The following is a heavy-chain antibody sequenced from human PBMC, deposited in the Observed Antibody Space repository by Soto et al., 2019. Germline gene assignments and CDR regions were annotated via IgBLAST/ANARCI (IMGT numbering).Heavy chain of an antibody. V-gene: IGHV1-69*13. J-gene: IGHJ6*02. CDR2: IIPIFGTA. CDR1: GGTFSSYA. D-gene: IGHD3-22*01. CDR3: ARAYDSSGYFHYYYYGMDV. Sequence: GASVKVSCKASGGTFSSYAISWVRQAPGQGLEWMGGIIPIFGTANYAQKFQGRVTITADESTSTAYMELSSLRSEDTAVYYCARAYDSSGYFHYYYYGMDVWGQGTTVTSP.